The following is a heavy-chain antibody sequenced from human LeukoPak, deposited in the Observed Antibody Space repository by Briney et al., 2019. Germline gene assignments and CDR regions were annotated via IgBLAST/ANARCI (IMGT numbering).Heavy chain of an antibody. J-gene: IGHJ5*02. D-gene: IGHD4-17*01. V-gene: IGHV4-39*01. Sequence: PSETLSLTCAVYGGSFSSSSYYWGWIRQPPGKGLEWIGSIYYSGSTYYNPSLKSRVTISVDTSKNQFSLKLSSVTAADTAVYYCAQETVTNPTWGQGTLVTVSS. CDR3: AQETVTNPT. CDR2: IYYSGST. CDR1: GGSFSSSSYY.